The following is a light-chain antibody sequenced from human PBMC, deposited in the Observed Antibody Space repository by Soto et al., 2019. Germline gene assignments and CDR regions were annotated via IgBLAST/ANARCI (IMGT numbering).Light chain of an antibody. CDR3: QQYNIYCT. CDR2: DAA. V-gene: IGKV1-5*01. Sequence: DIQMTQSPSTLSASVGDRVTITCRASQSISSLLAWYQQKPGKAPKLLIYDAASLESGVPSRFSGSGSGTEFTLNISSLQPDDFATYYCQQYNIYCTFGEGTKVEIK. J-gene: IGKJ1*01. CDR1: QSISSL.